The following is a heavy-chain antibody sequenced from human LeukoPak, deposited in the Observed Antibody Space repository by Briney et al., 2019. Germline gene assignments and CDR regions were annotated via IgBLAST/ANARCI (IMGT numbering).Heavy chain of an antibody. Sequence: PGGSLRLSCAASGFTFSSYAMSWVRQAPGKGLEWVSAISGSGGSTYYADSVKGRFTISRDNSKNTLYLQMNSLRAEDTAVYYCAKIGRIPLYYDFWSGYSDYWGQGTLVTVSS. CDR2: ISGSGGST. CDR3: AKIGRIPLYYDFWSGYSDY. V-gene: IGHV3-23*01. CDR1: GFTFSSYA. D-gene: IGHD3-3*01. J-gene: IGHJ4*02.